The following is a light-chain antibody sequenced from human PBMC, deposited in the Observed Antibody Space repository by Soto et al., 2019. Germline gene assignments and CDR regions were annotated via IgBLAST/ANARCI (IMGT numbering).Light chain of an antibody. V-gene: IGLV1-40*01. Sequence: QSVLTQPPSVSGAPGQRVTISCTGSSSNIGAGYDVHWYQQLPGTAPKLLIYGNSNRPSGVPDRFSGSRSGTSASLAITGLQAEDEADYYCLSYDSSLIGFVFGTGTKVTVL. CDR3: LSYDSSLIGFV. CDR2: GNS. CDR1: SSNIGAGYD. J-gene: IGLJ1*01.